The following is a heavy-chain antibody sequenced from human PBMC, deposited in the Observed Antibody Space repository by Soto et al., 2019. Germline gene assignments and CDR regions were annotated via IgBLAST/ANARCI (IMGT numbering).Heavy chain of an antibody. CDR2: TYYRSKWYN. Sequence: XQTVSLTCAISGDSVSSNSAACNWIRHSPSRGLEWLGRTYYRSKWYNDYAVSVKSRITINPDTSKNQFSLQLNSVTPEDTAVYYCARDPTIFGVPQGAFDIWGQGTMVTVSS. J-gene: IGHJ3*02. V-gene: IGHV6-1*01. D-gene: IGHD3-3*01. CDR3: ARDPTIFGVPQGAFDI. CDR1: GDSVSSNSAA.